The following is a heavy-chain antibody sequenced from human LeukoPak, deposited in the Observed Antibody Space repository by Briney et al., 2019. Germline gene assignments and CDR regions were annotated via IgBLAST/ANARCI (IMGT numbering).Heavy chain of an antibody. CDR2: IKQDRSEK. CDR3: ARDLSDSNFDY. CDR1: GFTFSSYG. V-gene: IGHV3-7*03. J-gene: IGHJ4*02. Sequence: PGGSLRLSCAASGFTFSSYGMNGVRLAPGKGLAWVANIKQDRSEKYYVDSVKGRFTISRDNAKNSLYLQMNSLRAEDTAVYYCARDLSDSNFDYWGQGTLVTVSS. D-gene: IGHD6-25*01.